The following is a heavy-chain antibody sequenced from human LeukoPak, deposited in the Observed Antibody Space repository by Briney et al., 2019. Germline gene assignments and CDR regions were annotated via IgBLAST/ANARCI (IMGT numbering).Heavy chain of an antibody. J-gene: IGHJ3*02. Sequence: ASVKVSCKASGGTLSSYAISWVRQAPGQGLEWMGGIIPIFGTANYAQKFQGRVTITADESPSTAYMELSSLRSEDTAVYYCARAYCGGDCYSPRDAFDIWGQGTMVTVSS. V-gene: IGHV1-69*13. CDR1: GGTLSSYA. CDR3: ARAYCGGDCYSPRDAFDI. CDR2: IIPIFGTA. D-gene: IGHD2-21*01.